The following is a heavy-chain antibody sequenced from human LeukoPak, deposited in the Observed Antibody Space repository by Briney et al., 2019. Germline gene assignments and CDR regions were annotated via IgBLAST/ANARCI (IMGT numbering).Heavy chain of an antibody. Sequence: GGSLRLSCAASGFTVSSNYMSWVRQAPGKGLEWVSVIYSGGSTYYADSVKGRFTISRDNSKNTLYLQMNSLRAEDTAVYYCARDRYYYDSSGYFDYWGQGTLVTVSS. CDR1: GFTVSSNY. CDR2: IYSGGST. J-gene: IGHJ4*02. CDR3: ARDRYYYDSSGYFDY. D-gene: IGHD3-22*01. V-gene: IGHV3-66*01.